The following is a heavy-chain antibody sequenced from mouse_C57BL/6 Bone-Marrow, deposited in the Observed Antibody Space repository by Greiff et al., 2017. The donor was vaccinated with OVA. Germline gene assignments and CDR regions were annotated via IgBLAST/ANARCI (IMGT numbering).Heavy chain of an antibody. J-gene: IGHJ3*01. CDR3: ARMGYAWCAY. D-gene: IGHD2-2*01. Sequence: VQLKESGPGMVKPSQSLSLTCTVTGYSITSGYDWHWIRHFPGNKLEWMGYISYSGSTNYNPSLKSRISITHDTSKNQFFLKLNSVTTEDTATYYCARMGYAWCAYWGQGTLVTVSA. V-gene: IGHV3-1*01. CDR2: ISYSGST. CDR1: GYSITSGYD.